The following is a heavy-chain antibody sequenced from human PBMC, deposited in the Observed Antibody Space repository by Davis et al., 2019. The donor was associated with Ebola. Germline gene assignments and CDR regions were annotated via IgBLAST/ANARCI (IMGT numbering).Heavy chain of an antibody. V-gene: IGHV1-69*13. D-gene: IGHD6-6*01. J-gene: IGHJ4*02. CDR2: IIPIFGTA. CDR3: ARDPVYSSSSGPFDY. CDR1: GGTFSSYA. Sequence: SVKVSCKASGGTFSSYAISWVRQAPGQGLEWMGGIIPIFGTANYAQKPQGRVTITADESTSTAYMELSSLRSADTAVYYCARDPVYSSSSGPFDYWGQGTLVTVSS.